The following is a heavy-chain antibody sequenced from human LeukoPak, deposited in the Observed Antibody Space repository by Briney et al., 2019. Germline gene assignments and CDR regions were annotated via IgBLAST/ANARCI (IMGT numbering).Heavy chain of an antibody. D-gene: IGHD3-22*01. CDR2: ISGSGGST. CDR3: SRGSGYYYDNSGYYSNWFDP. CDR1: GFTFSSYA. J-gene: IGHJ5*02. V-gene: IGHV3-23*01. Sequence: GGPLRLSCAASGFTFSSYAMSWVRQARGKGLEWVSAISGSGGSTYCADSVKRRFTISRDNAKNSLYLQMNGLRAEDTADYYCSRGSGYYYDNSGYYSNWFDPWGQGTLVTVSS.